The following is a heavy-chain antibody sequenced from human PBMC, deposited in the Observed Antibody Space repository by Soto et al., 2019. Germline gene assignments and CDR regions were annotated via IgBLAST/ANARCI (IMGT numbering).Heavy chain of an antibody. D-gene: IGHD2-2*01. CDR3: ARVVPGVYGMDV. J-gene: IGHJ6*02. V-gene: IGHV4-4*02. CDR2: IYHSGST. Sequence: SETLSLTCAVSGGSISSSNWLSWFRQPPGKGLEWIGEIYHSGSTNYNPSLKSRVTISVDKSKNQFSLKLSSVTAADTAVYYCARVVPGVYGMDVWGQGTTVTVSS. CDR1: GGSISSSNW.